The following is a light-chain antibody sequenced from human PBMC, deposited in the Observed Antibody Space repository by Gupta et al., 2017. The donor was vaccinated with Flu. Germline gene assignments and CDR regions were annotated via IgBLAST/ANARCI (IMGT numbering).Light chain of an antibody. J-gene: IGLJ3*02. CDR3: GAWDDSLNGRSWV. CDR1: SSNIGNNP. Sequence: QSVLTPPPSASGTPGQRVTISCSGSSSNIGNNPVNCYQQLPGTAPKLLIYSDYERPSGVPDRFSASKAGNSASMAISGLQSEEEDDYYCGAWDDSLNGRSWVFGVGTKLTVL. V-gene: IGLV1-44*01. CDR2: SDY.